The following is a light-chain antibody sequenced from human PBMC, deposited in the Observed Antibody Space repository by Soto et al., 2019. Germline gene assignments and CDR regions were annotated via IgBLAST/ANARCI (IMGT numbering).Light chain of an antibody. Sequence: QSVLTQPPSVSGAPGQRVTISCTGSSPNIGAGYGVHWYQQLPGTAPKLLIYGNSNRPSGVPDRLSGSKSGTSASLAITGLQAEDEADYYCQSYDSSLSGWVFGGGTKLTVL. CDR1: SPNIGAGYG. CDR3: QSYDSSLSGWV. V-gene: IGLV1-40*01. CDR2: GNS. J-gene: IGLJ3*02.